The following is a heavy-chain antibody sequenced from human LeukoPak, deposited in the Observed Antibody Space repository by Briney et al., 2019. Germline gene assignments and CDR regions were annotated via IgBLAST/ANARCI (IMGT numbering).Heavy chain of an antibody. Sequence: SETLSLTCAVYGGSFSGYYWSWIRQPPGKGLEWIGEINHSGSTNYNPSLKSRVTISVETSKNQFSLKLSSVTAADTAVYYCARRTIAAAGWYYFDYWGQGTLVTVSS. CDR3: ARRTIAAAGWYYFDY. J-gene: IGHJ4*02. CDR1: GGSFSGYY. D-gene: IGHD6-13*01. V-gene: IGHV4-34*01. CDR2: INHSGST.